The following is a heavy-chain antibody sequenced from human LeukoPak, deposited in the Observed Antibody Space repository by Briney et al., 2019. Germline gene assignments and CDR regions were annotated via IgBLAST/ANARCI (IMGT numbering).Heavy chain of an antibody. Sequence: PSETLSLTCAVYGGSFSGYYWSWIRQPPGKGLEWIGEINHSGSTNYNPSLKSRVTISVDTSKNQFSLKLSSVTAADTAVYYCARGLRSNSNWFDPWGQGTLVTVSS. J-gene: IGHJ5*02. V-gene: IGHV4-34*01. CDR3: ARGLRSNSNWFDP. CDR1: GGSFSGYY. CDR2: INHSGST. D-gene: IGHD2/OR15-2a*01.